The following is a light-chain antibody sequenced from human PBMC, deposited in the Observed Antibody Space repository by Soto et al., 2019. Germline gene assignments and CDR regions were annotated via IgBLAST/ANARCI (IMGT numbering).Light chain of an antibody. CDR2: AAS. V-gene: IGKV1-17*02. CDR1: QGIRND. J-gene: IGKJ4*01. Sequence: DIQMTQSPSSLSASVGDRVTITCRASQGIRNDLHWYQQKPGKAPKRLIYAASSLQSAVPSRFSGSGSGTEFTLTISNLQPEDFSTYYCLQHNTYPLTFGGGTKVEIK. CDR3: LQHNTYPLT.